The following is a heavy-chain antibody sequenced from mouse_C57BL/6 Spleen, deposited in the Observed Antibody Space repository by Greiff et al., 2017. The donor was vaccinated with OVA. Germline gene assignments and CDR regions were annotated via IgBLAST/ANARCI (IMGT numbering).Heavy chain of an antibody. V-gene: IGHV1-52*01. CDR3: ARGGYYAMDY. CDR1: GYTFTSYC. CDR2: INPSDSDT. Sequence: VQLQQPGAELVRPGSSVKLSCKASGYTFTSYCMHWVKQRPIQSLEWIGNINPSDSDTHYNQKFKDKATLTVDKASSTAYMQLSSRTSEDVSVYYCARGGYYAMDYWGQGTSVTVSS. J-gene: IGHJ4*01.